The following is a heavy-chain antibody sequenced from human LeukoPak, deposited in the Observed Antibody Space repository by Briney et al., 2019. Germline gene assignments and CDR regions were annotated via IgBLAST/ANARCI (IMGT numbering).Heavy chain of an antibody. V-gene: IGHV3-64D*09. D-gene: IGHD1-26*01. J-gene: IGHJ4*02. CDR1: GFTFSRCA. CDR3: VKDLSGSYTFDY. Sequence: GGSLRLSCSASGFTFSRCAMHWVRQGPGKGLEYVSGINDYGSRTHYGDSAKGRFIISRDDSRNTVFLHMNSLRGDDTALYYCVKDLSGSYTFDYWGQGISVTVSS. CDR2: INDYGSRT.